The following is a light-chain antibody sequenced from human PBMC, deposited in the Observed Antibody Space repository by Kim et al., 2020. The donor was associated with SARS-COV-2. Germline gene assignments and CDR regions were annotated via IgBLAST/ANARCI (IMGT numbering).Light chain of an antibody. CDR3: QQYNSTPPS. J-gene: IGKJ2*03. Sequence: KATINCKASPTVLYNPHNKNYLAWNQQKPGQAPKLLIYWAAIGVSGVSDRFSGSESETDFTLTIGSLQTENVAVYYCQQYNSTPPSFGQGTKLEI. V-gene: IGKV4-1*01. CDR1: PTVLYNPHNKNY. CDR2: WAA.